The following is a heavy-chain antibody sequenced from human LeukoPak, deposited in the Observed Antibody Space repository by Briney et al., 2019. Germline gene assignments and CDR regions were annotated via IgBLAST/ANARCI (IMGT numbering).Heavy chain of an antibody. Sequence: GGSLRLSCGASGFSFSTYWMSWVRQAPGKGLEWVANIKEDGTQKYYVHSVEGRFNISRDNAKNSLFLQMDYLRADDTAVYYCARLGAGSGSLDTWGQGTLLTVSS. D-gene: IGHD1-26*01. CDR1: GFSFSTYW. J-gene: IGHJ5*02. V-gene: IGHV3-7*01. CDR2: IKEDGTQK. CDR3: ARLGAGSGSLDT.